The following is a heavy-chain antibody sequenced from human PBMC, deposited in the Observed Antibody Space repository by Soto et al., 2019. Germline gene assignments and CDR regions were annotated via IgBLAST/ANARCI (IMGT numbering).Heavy chain of an antibody. CDR3: ARSRADGRYAFDY. D-gene: IGHD3-9*01. CDR1: GFTFSSYS. J-gene: IGHJ4*02. CDR2: ISSRSSTI. Sequence: EVQLVESGGGLVQPGGSLRLSCAASGFTFSSYSMNWVRQAPGKGLEWVSYISSRSSTIDYTDSVKGRFTISRDNANNSLYLQMSSLRDDDTAVYYCARSRADGRYAFDYWGQGTLVTVSS. V-gene: IGHV3-48*02.